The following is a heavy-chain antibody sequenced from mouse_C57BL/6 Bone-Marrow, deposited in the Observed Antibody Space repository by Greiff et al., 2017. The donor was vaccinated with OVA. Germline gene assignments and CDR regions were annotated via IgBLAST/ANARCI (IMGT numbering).Heavy chain of an antibody. CDR2: ISDGGSYT. V-gene: IGHV5-4*01. Sequence: EVQLQQSGGGLVKPGGSLKLSCAASGFTFSSYAMSWVRQTPEKRLEWVATISDGGSYTYYPDNVKGRFTISRDNAKNNLYLQMSHLKSEDTAMYYCASIGSRYWYFDVWGTGTTVTVSS. CDR3: ASIGSRYWYFDV. D-gene: IGHD1-1*01. J-gene: IGHJ1*03. CDR1: GFTFSSYA.